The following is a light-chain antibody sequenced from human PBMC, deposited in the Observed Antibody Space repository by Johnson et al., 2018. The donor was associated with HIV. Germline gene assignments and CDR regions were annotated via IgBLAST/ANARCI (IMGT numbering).Light chain of an antibody. CDR2: DNN. J-gene: IGLJ1*01. Sequence: QSVLTQPPSVSAAPGQKVTISCSGSNSNIGNNYVSWYQQVPGTAPKLLIYDNNKRPSGIPDRFSGSKSGTSATLGITGLLTGDEADYYCGTWDSSLSALYVFGTWTKVTVL. V-gene: IGLV1-51*01. CDR3: GTWDSSLSALYV. CDR1: NSNIGNNY.